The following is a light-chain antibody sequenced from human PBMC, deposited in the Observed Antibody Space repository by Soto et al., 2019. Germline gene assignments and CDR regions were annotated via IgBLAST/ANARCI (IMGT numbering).Light chain of an antibody. CDR2: DVS. CDR1: SSDVGGYNY. CDR3: SSYTSSSVV. V-gene: IGLV2-14*01. Sequence: QSVLTQPASVSGSPGQSITISCTGTSSDVGGYNYVSWYQQHPGKAPKLMNYDVSNRPSGVSNRFSGSKSGNTASLTISGLQAEDEADYYCSSYTSSSVVFGGGTKVTVL. J-gene: IGLJ2*01.